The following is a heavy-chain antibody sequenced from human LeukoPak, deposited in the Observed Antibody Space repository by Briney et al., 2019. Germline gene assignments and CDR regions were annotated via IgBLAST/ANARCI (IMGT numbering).Heavy chain of an antibody. Sequence: GGSLRLSCAASGFTFSSYAMSWVRQAPGEGLEWVSAISGSGGSTYYADSVKGRFTISRDNSKNTLYLQMNSLRAEDTAVYYCAKQEYQLLLYSRRGSWFDPWGQGTLVTVSS. J-gene: IGHJ5*02. CDR1: GFTFSSYA. CDR2: ISGSGGST. CDR3: AKQEYQLLLYSRRGSWFDP. D-gene: IGHD2-2*01. V-gene: IGHV3-23*01.